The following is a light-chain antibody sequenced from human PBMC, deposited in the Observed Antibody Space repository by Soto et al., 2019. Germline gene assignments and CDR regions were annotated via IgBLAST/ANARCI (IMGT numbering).Light chain of an antibody. V-gene: IGKV3-15*01. CDR1: QSVTSD. CDR3: QQYNNWPIT. J-gene: IGKJ5*01. Sequence: EVVMTQSPATLSVSPGESATLSCGASQSVTSDLAWYHQKPGQAPRLLIYGASTRATGIPGRFSGSGSGAEFTLTISSLQSEDFAVYYCQQYNNWPITFGQGTRLEIQ. CDR2: GAS.